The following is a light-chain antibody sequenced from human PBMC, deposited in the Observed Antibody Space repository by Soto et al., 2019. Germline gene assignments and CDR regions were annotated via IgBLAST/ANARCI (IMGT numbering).Light chain of an antibody. Sequence: EIVMTQSPGTLSVSPGERATLSCRASENVRTFVDWYQQKPGQAPRLLIYDASNRATGIPAGFSGSGSGTDFTLTISSLEPEDFAVYYCQQRSNWITFGQGTRLEIK. CDR1: ENVRTF. CDR2: DAS. CDR3: QQRSNWIT. J-gene: IGKJ5*01. V-gene: IGKV3-11*01.